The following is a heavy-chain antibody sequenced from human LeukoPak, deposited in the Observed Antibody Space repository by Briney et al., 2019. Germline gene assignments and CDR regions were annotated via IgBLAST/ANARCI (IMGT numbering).Heavy chain of an antibody. D-gene: IGHD2-21*02. CDR2: IYTCDST. V-gene: IGHV3-53*01. J-gene: IGHJ4*02. CDR3: ARGASCGGDCYPH. CDR1: GFSVRSSY. Sequence: PGGSLRLSCEASGFSVRSSYMSWVRQAPGKGLEWVSVIYTCDSTHYADSVKGRFIISRDNSRNTLYLQMNSLRAEDTAVYYCARGASCGGDCYPHWGQGTLVTVSS.